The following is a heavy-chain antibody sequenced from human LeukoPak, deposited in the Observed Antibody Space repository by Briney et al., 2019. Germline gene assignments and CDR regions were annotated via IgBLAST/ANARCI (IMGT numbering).Heavy chain of an antibody. CDR1: GFTFSRSW. J-gene: IGHJ6*02. CDR2: IKEDGSVK. Sequence: GGSLRLSCAASGFTFSRSWMSWVRQAPGKGPEWVADIKEDGSVKDYVDSVKGRFTISRDNAKSSLFLQMNNLRAEDTAVYYCATYKNWVAGDVWGQGTTVSVS. V-gene: IGHV3-7*01. CDR3: ATYKNWVAGDV. D-gene: IGHD7-27*01.